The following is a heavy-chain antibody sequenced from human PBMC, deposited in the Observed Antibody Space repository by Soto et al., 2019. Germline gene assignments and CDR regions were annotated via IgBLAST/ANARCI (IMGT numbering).Heavy chain of an antibody. CDR2: ISWNSGYT. V-gene: IGHV3-9*01. D-gene: IGHD3-9*01. Sequence: DVQLVESGGGLLQPGKSLRLSCAVSRFTFDEYAMHWVRQAPGKGLEWVSGISWNSGYTGYADSVKGRFTISRDNAKNSLFLQMNSLRVDDTALYYCAKGHYYDDSLTGPIASWGQGTLVTVSS. CDR1: RFTFDEYA. CDR3: AKGHYYDDSLTGPIAS. J-gene: IGHJ4*02.